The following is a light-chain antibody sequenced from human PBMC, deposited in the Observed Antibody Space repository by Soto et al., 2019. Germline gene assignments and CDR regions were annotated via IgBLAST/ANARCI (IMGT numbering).Light chain of an antibody. CDR3: QQYGSSSWT. CDR1: QSVSSSY. V-gene: IGKV3-20*01. J-gene: IGKJ1*01. Sequence: EIVLTQSPGTLSSSPGQRATLSCRASQSVSSSYFAWYQQQLGQAPRLLIYAASSRATGIPDRFSGGGSGTDFTLTISRLEPEDFAVYYCQQYGSSSWTFGQGTRVEIK. CDR2: AAS.